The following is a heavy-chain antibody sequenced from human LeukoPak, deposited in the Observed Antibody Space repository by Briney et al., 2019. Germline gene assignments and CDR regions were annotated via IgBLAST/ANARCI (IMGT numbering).Heavy chain of an antibody. D-gene: IGHD6-13*01. V-gene: IGHV4-61*02. CDR1: GGSISSGSYY. J-gene: IGHJ5*02. Sequence: SETLSLTCTVSGGSISSGSYYWSWIRQPAGKGLEWIGRIYTSGSTNYNPSLKSRVTISVDTSKNQFSLKLRSVTAADTAVYYCARELRPGYGSNWFDPWGQGTLVTVSS. CDR2: IYTSGST. CDR3: ARELRPGYGSNWFDP.